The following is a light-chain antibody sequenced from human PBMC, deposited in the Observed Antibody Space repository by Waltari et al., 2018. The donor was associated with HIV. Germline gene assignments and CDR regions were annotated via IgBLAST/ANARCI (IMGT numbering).Light chain of an antibody. J-gene: IGLJ2*01. V-gene: IGLV1-40*01. CDR3: QSYDSNLSGV. CDR2: GNS. Sequence: QSVLTQPPSVSGAPGQRVTISCTGSRSNIGEGYDVPWYQQFPGTAPKLLIYGNSNRPSGVPDRFSGSKSGTSASLAITGLQAEDEADYYCQSYDSNLSGVFGGGTKLTVL. CDR1: RSNIGEGYD.